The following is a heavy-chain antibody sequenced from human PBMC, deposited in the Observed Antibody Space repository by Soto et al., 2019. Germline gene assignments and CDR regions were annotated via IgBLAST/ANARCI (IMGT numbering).Heavy chain of an antibody. D-gene: IGHD3-3*01. CDR3: AKVYYDFWSGYYGAFDI. CDR2: ISYDGSNK. Sequence: GGSLRLSCAASGFTFSSYGMHWVRQAPGKGLEWVAVISYDGSNKYYADSVKGRFTISRDNSKNTLYLQMNSLRAEDTAVYYCAKVYYDFWSGYYGAFDIWGQGTTVTVSS. J-gene: IGHJ3*02. CDR1: GFTFSSYG. V-gene: IGHV3-30*18.